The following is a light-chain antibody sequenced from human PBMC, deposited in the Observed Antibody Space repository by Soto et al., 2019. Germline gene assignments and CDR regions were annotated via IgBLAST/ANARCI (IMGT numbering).Light chain of an antibody. J-gene: IGLJ3*02. CDR3: TSFTSSNTWV. Sequence: QSALTQPASVSGSPGQPITISCAGTSSDIGYYNYVSWYQQHPGKAPKLMIYQVSHRPSGVSNRFSGSKSGYTASLTISGFQAEDEADYHCTSFTSSNTWVFGGGTKLTVL. CDR1: SSDIGYYNY. CDR2: QVS. V-gene: IGLV2-14*01.